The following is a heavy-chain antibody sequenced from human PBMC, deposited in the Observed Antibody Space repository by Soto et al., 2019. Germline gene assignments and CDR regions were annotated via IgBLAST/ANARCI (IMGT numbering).Heavy chain of an antibody. CDR3: ARSPNPRTFDI. J-gene: IGHJ3*02. CDR2: VNPITGGT. CDR1: GYTFTDYY. V-gene: IGHV1-2*04. Sequence: EASVKVSCKASGYTFTDYYMHWVRQAPGQGLEYMGWVNPITGGTVYAEKFKGWVTLTRDTSISTAYMELRRLRSDDTAVYYCARSPNPRTFDIWGQGTMVTVSS.